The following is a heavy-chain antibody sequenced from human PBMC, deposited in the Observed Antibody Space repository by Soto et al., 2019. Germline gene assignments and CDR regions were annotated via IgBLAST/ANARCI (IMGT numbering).Heavy chain of an antibody. CDR3: ARDIGEMSAV. J-gene: IGHJ4*02. D-gene: IGHD3-10*01. CDR2: ISSSSSYI. Sequence: NPGGSLRLSCTGSGFTFSSSTMTWVRQGPGKGLEWVSSISSSSSYIYFADSLKGRFTISRDNAKNSLYLQMNSLRAEDTAVYYCARDIGEMSAVWGQGTKVTVYS. V-gene: IGHV3-21*06. CDR1: GFTFSSST.